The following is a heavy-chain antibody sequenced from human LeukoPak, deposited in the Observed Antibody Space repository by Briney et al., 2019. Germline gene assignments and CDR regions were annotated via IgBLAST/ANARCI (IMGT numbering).Heavy chain of an antibody. V-gene: IGHV4-4*02. CDR1: GGSISSSNW. D-gene: IGHD5-12*01. CDR2: IYHSGST. Sequence: TSGTLSPTCAVSGGSISSSNWWSWVRQPPGQGLEWIGEIYHSGSTNYNPSLKSRVTISVDKSKNQFSLKLSSVTAADTAVYYCARDSGYDPAYYYGMDVWGQGTTVTVSS. J-gene: IGHJ6*02. CDR3: ARDSGYDPAYYYGMDV.